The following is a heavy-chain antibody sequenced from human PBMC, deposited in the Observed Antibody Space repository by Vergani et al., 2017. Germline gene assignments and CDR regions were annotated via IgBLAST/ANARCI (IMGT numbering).Heavy chain of an antibody. CDR2: VDHEDGET. J-gene: IGHJ5*02. CDR3: ATDLACSGGSCSHNWFDP. Sequence: EVQLVQSGAEVKKPGATVKISCKVSGYTFTDYYMHWVQQAPGKGLEWMGLVDHEDGETIYAEKFQGRVTITADTSTDTAYMELSSLRSEDTAVYYCATDLACSGGSCSHNWFDPWGQGTLVTVSS. CDR1: GYTFTDYY. D-gene: IGHD2-15*01. V-gene: IGHV1-69-2*01.